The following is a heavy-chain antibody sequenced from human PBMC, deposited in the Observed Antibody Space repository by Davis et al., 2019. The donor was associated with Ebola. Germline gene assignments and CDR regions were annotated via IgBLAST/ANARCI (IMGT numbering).Heavy chain of an antibody. CDR3: ATANRAISGY. V-gene: IGHV3-7*01. Sequence: GGSLRLSCAASGFTFTTYWMSWVRQAPGKGLEWLANINQDGSEKQYVDSVKGRFTISRDNAKNSVYLQVNSLRAEDTAVYYCATANRAISGYWGQGTLVTVSS. CDR1: GFTFTTYW. CDR2: INQDGSEK. D-gene: IGHD2-2*02. J-gene: IGHJ4*02.